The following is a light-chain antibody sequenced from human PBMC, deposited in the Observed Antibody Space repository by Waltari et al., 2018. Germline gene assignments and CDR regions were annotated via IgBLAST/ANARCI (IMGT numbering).Light chain of an antibody. V-gene: IGLV8-61*01. CDR1: SGSVPTSHY. Sequence: QTVVTQEPSFSVSPGGTVTLTCGLSSGSVPTSHYPSWYQQTPGQAPRTLIYTTNSRSSGVPDRFSGSILGNKAALTITGAQADDDYVYYCLLFVGSATWVFGGGTKLTVL. CDR3: LLFVGSATWV. CDR2: TTN. J-gene: IGLJ3*02.